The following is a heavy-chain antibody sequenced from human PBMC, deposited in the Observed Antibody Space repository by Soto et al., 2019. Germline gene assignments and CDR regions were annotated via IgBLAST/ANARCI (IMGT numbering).Heavy chain of an antibody. Sequence: PSETLSLTCDVSGGPVGYTSFYWGWLRQSPGKGLEWIGSVHHSVTTYYNPSLKGRVTISMDTSKNQFSLRLTSVTAADTAVYYCARDTSSTSLLAEENQLWGQGTQVTVSS. CDR1: GGPVGYTSFY. D-gene: IGHD6-19*01. J-gene: IGHJ1*01. V-gene: IGHV4-39*02. CDR2: VHHSVTT. CDR3: ARDTSSTSLLAEENQL.